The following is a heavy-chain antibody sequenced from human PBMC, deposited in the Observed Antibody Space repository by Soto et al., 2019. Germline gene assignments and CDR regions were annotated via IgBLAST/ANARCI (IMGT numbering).Heavy chain of an antibody. CDR3: AREGRRYFDWLFGTLDAFEI. Sequence: GGSLRLSCAASGFTFSSYWMSWVRQAPRKGLEWVANIKHDGSEKYYVDSVKGRFTISRDNAKNSLYLQMNSLRAEDTAVYYCAREGRRYFDWLFGTLDAFEIWGQGTMDTVAS. D-gene: IGHD3-9*01. CDR2: IKHDGSEK. J-gene: IGHJ3*02. V-gene: IGHV3-7*01. CDR1: GFTFSSYW.